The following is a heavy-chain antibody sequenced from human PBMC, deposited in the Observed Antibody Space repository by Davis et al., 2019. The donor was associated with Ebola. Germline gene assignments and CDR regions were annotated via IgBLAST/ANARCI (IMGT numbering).Heavy chain of an antibody. V-gene: IGHV4-31*03. D-gene: IGHD3-3*01. CDR3: ARGQEFGFLQWLNPAIFDY. Sequence: SETLSLTCSVSGDSISSGDYYWTWIRHLPGKGLEWIGHICNSGTTNYNPSLRSRLIMSLDTPKNQFSLEMSSVTAADTAVYYCARGQEFGFLQWLNPAIFDYWGQGTLVTVSS. CDR1: GDSISSGDYY. CDR2: ICNSGTT. J-gene: IGHJ4*02.